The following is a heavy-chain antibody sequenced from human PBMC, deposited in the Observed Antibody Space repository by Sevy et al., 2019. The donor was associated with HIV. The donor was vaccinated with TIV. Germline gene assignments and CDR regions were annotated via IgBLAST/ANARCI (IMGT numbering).Heavy chain of an antibody. CDR1: GGSISSGDYY. CDR3: ARGGDSSGWFDAFDI. CDR2: IFYSGSP. D-gene: IGHD6-19*01. V-gene: IGHV4-31*11. J-gene: IGHJ3*02. Sequence: TLSLTCAVSGGSISSGDYYWNWIRQHPGKGLEWIGYIFYSGSPNYNPSLKSRVIISSDTSKGQFSLRLSSVTAADTAVYYCARGGDSSGWFDAFDIWGQGTMVTVSS.